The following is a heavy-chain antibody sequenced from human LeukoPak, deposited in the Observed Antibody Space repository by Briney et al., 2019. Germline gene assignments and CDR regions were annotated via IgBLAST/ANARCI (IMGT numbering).Heavy chain of an antibody. CDR2: IIPIFGTA. D-gene: IGHD6-13*01. J-gene: IGHJ5*02. Sequence: GSSVKVSCKASGGTFSSYAISWVRQAPGPGLEWMGRIIPIFGTANYAQKFQGRDTITTDESTSTAYMELSSLRSEDTAVYYCARDWEYSSSWYVSGFDPWGQGTLVTVSS. V-gene: IGHV1-69*05. CDR1: GGTFSSYA. CDR3: ARDWEYSSSWYVSGFDP.